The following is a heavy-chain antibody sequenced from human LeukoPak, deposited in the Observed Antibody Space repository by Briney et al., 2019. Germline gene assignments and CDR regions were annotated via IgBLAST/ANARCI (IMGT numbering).Heavy chain of an antibody. Sequence: PGTSLRLSCAASGFTFSTYSMHWVRQAPGKGLEWVAVISYDGSNKYYADSVKGRFTISRDNSKSTLYLQMNSLRAEDTAVYYCARDPLEGGWVFDYWGQGTLVTVSS. V-gene: IGHV3-30-3*01. CDR2: ISYDGSNK. CDR3: ARDPLEGGWVFDY. J-gene: IGHJ4*02. CDR1: GFTFSTYS. D-gene: IGHD6-19*01.